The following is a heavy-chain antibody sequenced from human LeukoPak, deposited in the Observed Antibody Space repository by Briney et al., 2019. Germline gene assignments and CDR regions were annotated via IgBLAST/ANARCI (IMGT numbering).Heavy chain of an antibody. CDR1: GYTFTSYY. CDR3: ARDGPARIVLKE. J-gene: IGHJ4*02. CDR2: INPSGGST. V-gene: IGHV1-46*01. Sequence: ASVKVSCKASGYTFTSYYMHWVRQAPGQGLEWMGIINPSGGSTSYAQKLQGRVTMTTDTSTSTAYMELRSLRSDDTAVYYCARDGPARIVLKEWGQGTLVTVSS. D-gene: IGHD2-8*01.